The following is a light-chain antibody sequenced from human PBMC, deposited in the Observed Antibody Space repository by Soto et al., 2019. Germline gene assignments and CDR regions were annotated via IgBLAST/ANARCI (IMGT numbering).Light chain of an antibody. CDR2: DVY. CDR1: SSDVDAYDY. CDR3: SSYTNTMSYV. V-gene: IGLV2-14*03. J-gene: IGLJ1*01. Sequence: QSVLTQPASVSGSPGQSITISCTGTSSDVDAYDYVSWYQQHPGKAPKLMIYDVYARPSGVSHRFSGSKSGNAASLTISGLQSADEADYYCSSYTNTMSYVFGTGTKLTVL.